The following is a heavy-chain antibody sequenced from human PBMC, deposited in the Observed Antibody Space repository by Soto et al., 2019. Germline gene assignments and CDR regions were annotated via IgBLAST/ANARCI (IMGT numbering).Heavy chain of an antibody. J-gene: IGHJ6*02. D-gene: IGHD3-22*01. CDR3: ARHVEYYYDSSGYKDYYYYYGMDV. CDR1: GYSFTSYW. CDR2: IYPGDSDT. V-gene: IGHV5-51*01. Sequence: GESLKISCKGSGYSFTSYWIGWVRQMPGKGLEWMGIIYPGDSDTRYSPSFQGQVTISADKSISTAYLQWSNLKASDTAMYYCARHVEYYYDSSGYKDYYYYYGMDVWGQGTTVTVSS.